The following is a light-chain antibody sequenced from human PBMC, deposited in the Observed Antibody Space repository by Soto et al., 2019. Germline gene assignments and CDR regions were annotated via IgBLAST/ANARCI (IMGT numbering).Light chain of an antibody. V-gene: IGKV3-20*01. J-gene: IGKJ2*01. CDR2: AAS. CDR1: QSVCSTY. CDR3: QQYDSSPYT. Sequence: EIGWTQSHGTLSLSPGERATLSCRASQSVCSTYLSWYQQKPGQAPRLLIYAASSRETGIPDTFSGSGSGTDFTLTISRLEPEDFAVYYCQQYDSSPYTFGQGTKLEIK.